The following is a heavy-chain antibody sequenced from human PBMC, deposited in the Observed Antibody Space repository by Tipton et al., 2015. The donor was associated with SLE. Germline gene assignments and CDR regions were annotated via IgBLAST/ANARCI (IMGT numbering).Heavy chain of an antibody. J-gene: IGHJ5*02. Sequence: TLSLTCAVYGGSFSGYYWSWIRQPPGKGLEWIGEINHSGSTNYNPSLKSRVTISVDTSKNQFSLKLSSVTAADTAVYYCARRGTIAAAGGFDPWGQGTLVTVSS. CDR2: INHSGST. CDR1: GGSFSGYY. V-gene: IGHV4-34*01. CDR3: ARRGTIAAAGGFDP. D-gene: IGHD6-13*01.